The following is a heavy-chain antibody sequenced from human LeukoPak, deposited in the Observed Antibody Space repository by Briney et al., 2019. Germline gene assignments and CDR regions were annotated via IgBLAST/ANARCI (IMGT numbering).Heavy chain of an antibody. V-gene: IGHV3-48*01. D-gene: IGHD3-16*01. J-gene: IGHJ4*02. CDR3: ARDGFGTGSN. Sequence: GGSLRLSCAASGFTFSTYSMNWVRQAPGKGLEWVSYISSSSSTIYYADSVKGRFTISRDNAKNSLYLQMNTLRADDTAVYYCARDGFGTGSNWGQGTLVTVSS. CDR1: GFTFSTYS. CDR2: ISSSSSTI.